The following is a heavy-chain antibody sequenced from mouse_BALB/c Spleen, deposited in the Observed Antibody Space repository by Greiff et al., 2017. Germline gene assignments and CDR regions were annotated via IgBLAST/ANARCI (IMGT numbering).Heavy chain of an antibody. J-gene: IGHJ3*01. CDR1: GFNIKDYY. V-gene: IGHV14-4*02. Sequence: EVQLQQSGAELVRSGASVKLSCTASGFNIKDYYMHWVKQRPEQGLEWIGWIDPENGDTEYAPKFQGKATMTADTSSNTAYLQLSSLTSEDTAVYYCNDMITRAYWGQGTLVTVSA. D-gene: IGHD2-4*01. CDR2: IDPENGDT. CDR3: NDMITRAY.